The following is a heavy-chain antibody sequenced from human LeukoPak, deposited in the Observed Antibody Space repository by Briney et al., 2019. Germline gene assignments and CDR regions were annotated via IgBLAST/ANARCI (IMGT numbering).Heavy chain of an antibody. CDR1: GGSFSGYY. V-gene: IGHV4-34*01. Sequence: SETLSLTCAVYGGSFSGYYWSWIRQPPGKGLEWIGEINHSGSTNYNPSLKSRVTISVDTSKNQFSLKLISVTAADTAVYYCARMALSTVPGGYFDYWGQGTLVTVSS. J-gene: IGHJ4*02. CDR3: ARMALSTVPGGYFDY. D-gene: IGHD4-17*01. CDR2: INHSGST.